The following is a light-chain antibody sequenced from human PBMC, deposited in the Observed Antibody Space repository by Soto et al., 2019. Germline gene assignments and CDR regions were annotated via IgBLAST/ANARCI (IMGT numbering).Light chain of an antibody. CDR2: GNS. Sequence: QSALTQPPSVSGAPGQRITISCTGTSSNIGAGYDVHWYQQLPGTAPKLLMYGNSNRPSGVPDRFSGSKSGTSASLAITGLQAEDEADYYCQSYDSSLSGSWVFGGGTKLTVL. J-gene: IGLJ3*02. CDR3: QSYDSSLSGSWV. CDR1: SSNIGAGYD. V-gene: IGLV1-40*01.